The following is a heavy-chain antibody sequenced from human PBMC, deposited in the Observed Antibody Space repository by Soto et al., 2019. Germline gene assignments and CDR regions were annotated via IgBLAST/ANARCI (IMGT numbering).Heavy chain of an antibody. Sequence: GGSLRLSCAASGFTFSSYWMSWVRQAPGKGLEWVANIKQDGSEKYYVDSVKGRFTISRDNAKNSLYLQMNSLRAEDTAVYYCTRVGSSSSWSRENWFDPWGQGTLVTVSS. J-gene: IGHJ5*02. CDR3: TRVGSSSSWSRENWFDP. CDR2: IKQDGSEK. D-gene: IGHD6-13*01. V-gene: IGHV3-7*04. CDR1: GFTFSSYW.